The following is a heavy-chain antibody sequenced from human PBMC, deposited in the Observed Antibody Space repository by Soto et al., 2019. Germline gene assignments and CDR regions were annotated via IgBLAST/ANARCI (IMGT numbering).Heavy chain of an antibody. CDR1: GFTFSSYW. CDR3: GRTSLVLAAATREDY. Sequence: GGSLRLSCAASGFTFSSYWMHWVRQAPGKGLVWVSRINSDGSSTSYADSVKGRFTISRDNAKNTLYLQMNSLRAEDTAVYYCGRTSLVLAAATREDYWGQGTLVTVSS. J-gene: IGHJ4*02. V-gene: IGHV3-74*01. CDR2: INSDGSST. D-gene: IGHD2-15*01.